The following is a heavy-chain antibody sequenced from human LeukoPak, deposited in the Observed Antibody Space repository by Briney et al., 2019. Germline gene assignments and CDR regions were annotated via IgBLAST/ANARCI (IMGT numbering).Heavy chain of an antibody. V-gene: IGHV4-30-4*08. D-gene: IGHD6-13*01. CDR1: GGSISSGDYY. CDR2: IYYSGST. Sequence: TLSLTCTVSGGSISSGDYYWSWIRQPPGKGLERIVYIYYSGSTYYNPSLKSRVTISVDTSKNQFSLKLSSVTAADTAVYYCARRVGSSWLFDYWGQGTLVTVSS. CDR3: ARRVGSSWLFDY. J-gene: IGHJ4*02.